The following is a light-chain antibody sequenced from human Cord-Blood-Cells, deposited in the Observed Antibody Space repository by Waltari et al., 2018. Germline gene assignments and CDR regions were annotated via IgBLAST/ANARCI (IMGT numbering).Light chain of an antibody. J-gene: IGKJ2*01. CDR3: QQYGSSSYT. Sequence: EIVLTQSPGTLSLSPGERATLSCRASQSVSSSYLAWYQQKPGQAPRLRIYGASSRATGIPDSFSGSGSGTDFTLTISRLEPEDFAVYYCQQYGSSSYTFGQGTKLEIK. CDR1: QSVSSSY. V-gene: IGKV3-20*01. CDR2: GAS.